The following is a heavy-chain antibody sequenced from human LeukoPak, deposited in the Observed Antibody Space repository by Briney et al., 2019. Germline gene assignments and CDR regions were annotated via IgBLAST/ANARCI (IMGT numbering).Heavy chain of an antibody. V-gene: IGHV3-30-3*01. Sequence: GGSLSLSCAVSGFSFSSFAMRWVRQAPGKLREWVAVISYDGINKYYADSVKGRFTISRDNSKNTLYLQTNSLRAEDTAVYNGARDIGSVGAPDYWGQGTLVTVSS. CDR3: ARDIGSVGAPDY. CDR2: ISYDGINK. CDR1: GFSFSSFA. J-gene: IGHJ4*02. D-gene: IGHD1-26*01.